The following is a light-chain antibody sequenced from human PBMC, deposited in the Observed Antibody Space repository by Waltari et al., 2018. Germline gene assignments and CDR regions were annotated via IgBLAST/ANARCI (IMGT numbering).Light chain of an antibody. Sequence: QSALTQPASVSGSPGQSITISCTGTSSDVGGYNYVSWYQQHPGKAPKLMIFDVSKRPSGVLNPFSGSKSGSTASLTISGLQAEDEADFYCNSYTSSSTWVFGGGTKLTVL. CDR1: SSDVGGYNY. CDR3: NSYTSSSTWV. CDR2: DVS. J-gene: IGLJ3*02. V-gene: IGLV2-14*01.